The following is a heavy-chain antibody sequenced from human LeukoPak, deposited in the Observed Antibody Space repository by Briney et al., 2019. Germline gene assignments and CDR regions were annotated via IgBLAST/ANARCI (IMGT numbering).Heavy chain of an antibody. D-gene: IGHD2-21*01. CDR3: VTGGDFYYAH. J-gene: IGHJ4*02. CDR2: APHEGGDN. CDR1: GFTFTAYA. V-gene: IGHV3-30*01. Sequence: PGRPLSLSCVASGFTFTAYAMHWVRHAPRKGLEWVAVAPHEGGDNYYADSVKGRFTISRDNAKNSLYLQMNSLRTEDTAVYFCVTGGDFYYAHWGQGTLVTVSS.